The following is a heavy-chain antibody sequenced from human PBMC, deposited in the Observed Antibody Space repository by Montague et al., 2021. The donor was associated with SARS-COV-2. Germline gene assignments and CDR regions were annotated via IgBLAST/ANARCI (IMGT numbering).Heavy chain of an antibody. J-gene: IGHJ3*01. D-gene: IGHD3-3*01. Sequence: SETLSLTCAVYSGSFSDYYWTWIRQSPGKGLEWIGEINHTGSATYNPSLKGRATLSMDTSKNQFSLKLQSVTPADTAVYFCARGQVTISGVLIFIPAAGHLDVWGQGASVTVSS. CDR2: INHTGSA. CDR1: SGSFSDYY. CDR3: ARGQVTISGVLIFIPAAGHLDV. V-gene: IGHV4-34*01.